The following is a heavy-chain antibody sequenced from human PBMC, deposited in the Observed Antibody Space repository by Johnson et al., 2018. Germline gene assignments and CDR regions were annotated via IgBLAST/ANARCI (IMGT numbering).Heavy chain of an antibody. V-gene: IGHV1-58*01. D-gene: IGHD5-18*01. Sequence: QLQESGPEVKKXGTSXKVXCKASGFPFTRSAVQWVRQARGQRLEWIGWIVVGSGKTNYAQKFQERVTITRDMSTSTAYMELSSLKSEDTAVYYCAAPGYTYGLNFDYWGQGTLVTVSS. CDR2: IVVGSGKT. CDR3: AAPGYTYGLNFDY. J-gene: IGHJ4*02. CDR1: GFPFTRSA.